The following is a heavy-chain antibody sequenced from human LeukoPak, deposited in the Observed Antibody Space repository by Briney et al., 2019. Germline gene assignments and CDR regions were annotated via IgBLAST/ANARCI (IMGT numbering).Heavy chain of an antibody. CDR1: GYTFTSYG. CDR2: ISAYNGNT. V-gene: IGHV1-18*01. J-gene: IGHJ4*02. CDR3: ARVGGYSGYGDFDY. Sequence: GALVKVSCKASGYTFTSYGISWVRQAPGQGLEWMGWISAYNGNTNYAQKLQGRVTMTTDTSTSTAYMELRSLGSDDTAVYYCARVGGYSGYGDFDYWGQGTLVTVSS. D-gene: IGHD5-12*01.